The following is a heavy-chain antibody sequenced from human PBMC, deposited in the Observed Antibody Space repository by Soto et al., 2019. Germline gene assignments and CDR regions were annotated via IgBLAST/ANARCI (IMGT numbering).Heavy chain of an antibody. CDR1: GFTFDNYA. CDR2: ISWNSNTI. Sequence: LRLSCAASGFTFDNYAMHWVRQAPGKGLEWVSGISWNSNTIAYADSVKGRFTISRDNAKNSLYLQMNSLRAEDTAFYYCAKDTGPIWGQGNLVTVSS. V-gene: IGHV3-9*01. J-gene: IGHJ4*02. CDR3: AKDTGPI.